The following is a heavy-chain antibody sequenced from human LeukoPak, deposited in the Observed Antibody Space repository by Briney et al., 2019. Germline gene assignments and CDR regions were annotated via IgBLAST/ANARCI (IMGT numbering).Heavy chain of an antibody. J-gene: IGHJ4*02. D-gene: IGHD3-10*01. Sequence: GGSLRLSCAASGFTFSGSTLHWVRQASGKGLGWVGRIRSKAINYATAYAASVKGRFTISRDNSKNTFYLQMNSLRAEDTAVYYCAKTLFRTPMVRGIDYWGQGTLVTVSS. CDR3: AKTLFRTPMVRGIDY. CDR1: GFTFSGST. V-gene: IGHV3-73*01. CDR2: IRSKAINYAT.